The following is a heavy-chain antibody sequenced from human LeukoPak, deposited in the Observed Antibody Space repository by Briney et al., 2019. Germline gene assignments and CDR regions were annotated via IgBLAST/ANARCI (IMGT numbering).Heavy chain of an antibody. D-gene: IGHD3-10*01. CDR3: ARGIYTGSGTYYADY. CDR2: IWYDGGNK. V-gene: IGHV3-33*01. Sequence: GGSLRLSCAASGFTFNGHGMHWVRQAPGKGLEWVALIWYDGGNKYYANSLKGRFTISRDNSNNTLYLQMNSLRAEDTAVYYCARGIYTGSGTYYADYWGQGILVTVSS. J-gene: IGHJ4*02. CDR1: GFTFNGHG.